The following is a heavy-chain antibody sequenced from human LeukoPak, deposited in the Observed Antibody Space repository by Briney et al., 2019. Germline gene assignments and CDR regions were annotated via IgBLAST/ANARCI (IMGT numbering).Heavy chain of an antibody. CDR3: ARDGLGWYCSGGSCPYYYYGMDV. V-gene: IGHV1-18*01. CDR2: ISAYNGNT. D-gene: IGHD2-15*01. J-gene: IGHJ6*02. Sequence: SWVRXXXXQGRGGMGWISAYNGNTNYAQKLQGRVTMTTDTSTSTAYMELRSLRSDDTAVYYCARDGLGWYCSGGSCPYYYYGMDVWGQGTTVTVSS.